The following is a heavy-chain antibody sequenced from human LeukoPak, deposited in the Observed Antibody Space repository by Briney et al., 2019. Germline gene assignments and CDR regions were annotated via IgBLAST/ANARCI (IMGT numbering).Heavy chain of an antibody. Sequence: PSETLSLTCAVYGGSFSGYYWSWIRQPPGKGLEWIGEIKVSGSTNYNPSPKSRVTISVDTSKNQFSLKLSSVTAADTAVYYCARASHYDFWSGSPPGWFDPWGQGTLVTVSS. CDR3: ARASHYDFWSGSPPGWFDP. J-gene: IGHJ5*02. V-gene: IGHV4-34*01. CDR1: GGSFSGYY. D-gene: IGHD3-3*01. CDR2: IKVSGST.